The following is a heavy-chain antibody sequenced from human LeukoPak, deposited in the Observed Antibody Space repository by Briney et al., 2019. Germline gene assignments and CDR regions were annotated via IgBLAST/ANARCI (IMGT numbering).Heavy chain of an antibody. CDR3: ARESSFHYYYMDV. J-gene: IGHJ6*03. D-gene: IGHD6-19*01. CDR1: GGSFSGYY. Sequence: SETLSLTCAVYGGSFSGYYWSWIRQPPGKGLEWIGSIYYSGSTYYNPSLKSRVTISVDTSKSQFSLKLSSVTAADTAVYYCARESSFHYYYMDVWGKGTTVTVSS. V-gene: IGHV4-34*01. CDR2: IYYSGST.